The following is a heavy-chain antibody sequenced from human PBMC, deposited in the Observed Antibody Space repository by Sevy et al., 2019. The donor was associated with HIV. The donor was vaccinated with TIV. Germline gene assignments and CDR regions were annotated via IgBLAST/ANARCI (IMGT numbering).Heavy chain of an antibody. CDR3: ATTKDYYESSGYPFDY. D-gene: IGHD5-12*01. V-gene: IGHV1-24*01. CDR2: FDPEDDEK. CDR1: GRTLTQVS. Sequence: ASVKVSCKVSGRTLTQVSIHWVRQAPGKGPEWMGTFDPEDDEKIYAQKFQGRVTMTEDTSTDTAYMELSSLRSEDTAVYYCATTKDYYESSGYPFDYWGQGTLVTVSS. J-gene: IGHJ4*02.